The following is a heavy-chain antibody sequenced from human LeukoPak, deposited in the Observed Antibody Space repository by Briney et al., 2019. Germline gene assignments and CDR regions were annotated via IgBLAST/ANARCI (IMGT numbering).Heavy chain of an antibody. V-gene: IGHV3-69-1*01. CDR2: ISSSSDI. D-gene: IGHD4-23*01. Sequence: GESLRLSCTGSGFTLCSYAMNWVRRAPGQGLERVSSISSSSDIYYTDSVKGRFTISRDNAKNSLYLQMNSLRAEDTAVYYCVTDYGGSSGAFDIWGQGTMVTVSS. J-gene: IGHJ3*02. CDR1: GFTLCSYA. CDR3: VTDYGGSSGAFDI.